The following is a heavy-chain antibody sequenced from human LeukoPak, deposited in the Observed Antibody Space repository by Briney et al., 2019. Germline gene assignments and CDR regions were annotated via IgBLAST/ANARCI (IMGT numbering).Heavy chain of an antibody. V-gene: IGHV3-73*01. J-gene: IGHJ4*02. CDR2: IRSTANGYAT. CDR1: GFTFSGSA. Sequence: GGSLRLSCAASGFTFSGSALHWVRQASGKGLEWVGRIRSTANGYATAYAASVKGRFTISRDDSKNTAYLQMDSLKTEDTAVYYCTRGYYDSSKPHWGQGTLVTVSS. CDR3: TRGYYDSSKPH. D-gene: IGHD3-22*01.